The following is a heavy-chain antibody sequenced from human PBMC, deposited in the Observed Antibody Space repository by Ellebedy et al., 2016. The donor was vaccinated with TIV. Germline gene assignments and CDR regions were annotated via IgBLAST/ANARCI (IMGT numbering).Heavy chain of an antibody. D-gene: IGHD6-13*01. V-gene: IGHV4-59*08. Sequence: SETLSLXCTVSGGSISSYYWSWIRQPPGKGLEWIGYIYYSGSTNYNPSLKSRVTISVDTSKNQFSLKLSSVTAADTAVYYCARLPSSSWYSYLPWGQGTLVTVSS. CDR1: GGSISSYY. CDR3: ARLPSSSWYSYLP. CDR2: IYYSGST. J-gene: IGHJ5*02.